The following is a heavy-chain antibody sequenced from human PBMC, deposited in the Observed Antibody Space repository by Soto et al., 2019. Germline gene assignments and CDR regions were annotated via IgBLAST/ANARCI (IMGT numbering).Heavy chain of an antibody. J-gene: IGHJ4*01. CDR2: ISIRGGDE. CDR3: ARGTIVARQHLDY. Sequence: QVQLVESGGGVVQPGKSLRLSCAASGFTFSSYAMHWARQAPGKGLEWVTGISIRGGDEYYAESVRGRFTISRDDSKNTLYLQMDSLRVEDTAVYYCARGTIVARQHLDYWGHGTLVTVSS. D-gene: IGHD6-6*01. CDR1: GFTFSSYA. V-gene: IGHV3-30*03.